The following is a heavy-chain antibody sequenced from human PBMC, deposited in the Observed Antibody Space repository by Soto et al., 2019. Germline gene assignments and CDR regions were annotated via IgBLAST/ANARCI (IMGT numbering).Heavy chain of an antibody. Sequence: GGSLRLSCAASGFTFSSYAMHWVRQAPGKGLEWVAVISYDGSNKYYADSVKGRFTISRDNSKNTLYLQMNSLRAEDTAVYYCARDIVLMVSGMDVWGQGTTVTVSS. CDR2: ISYDGSNK. D-gene: IGHD2-8*01. V-gene: IGHV3-30-3*01. CDR1: GFTFSSYA. CDR3: ARDIVLMVSGMDV. J-gene: IGHJ6*02.